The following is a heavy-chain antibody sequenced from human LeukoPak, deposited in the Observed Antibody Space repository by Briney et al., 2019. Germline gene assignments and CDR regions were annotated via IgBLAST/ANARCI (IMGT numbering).Heavy chain of an antibody. CDR1: GFTFSSYS. CDR3: ARGRLLSGYEDFDY. CDR2: ISSSSSYI. D-gene: IGHD5-12*01. J-gene: IGHJ4*02. V-gene: IGHV3-21*01. Sequence: GGSLRLSCAASGFTFSSYSMNWVRQAPGKGLEWVSSISSSSSYIYYADPVKGRFTISRDNAKNSLYLQMNSLRAEDTAVYYCARGRLLSGYEDFDYWGQGTLVTVSS.